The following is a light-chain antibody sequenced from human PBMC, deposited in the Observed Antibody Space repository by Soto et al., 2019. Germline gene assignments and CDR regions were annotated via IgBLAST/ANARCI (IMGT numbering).Light chain of an antibody. CDR3: QQRSNWPPIT. J-gene: IGKJ5*01. Sequence: EIVLPQSPGTLSFSAGESATLSCRARQRVNSRYLAWYQQKPGQAPRLLIYDASNRATGIPARFSGSGSGTDFTLTISSLEPEDAAVYYCQQRSNWPPITFGQGTRLENK. CDR2: DAS. V-gene: IGKV3-11*01. CDR1: QRVNSRY.